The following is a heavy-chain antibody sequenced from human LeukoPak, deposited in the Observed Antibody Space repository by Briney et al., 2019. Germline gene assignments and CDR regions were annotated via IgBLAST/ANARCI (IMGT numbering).Heavy chain of an antibody. V-gene: IGHV4-34*01. Sequence: SETLSLTCAVYGGSFSGYYWSWIRQPPGKGLEWIGEINHSGSTNYNPSLKSRVTISVDTSKNQFSLKLGSVTAADTAVYYCARGNLFDYWGQGTLVTVSS. J-gene: IGHJ4*02. D-gene: IGHD1-14*01. CDR2: INHSGST. CDR1: GGSFSGYY. CDR3: ARGNLFDY.